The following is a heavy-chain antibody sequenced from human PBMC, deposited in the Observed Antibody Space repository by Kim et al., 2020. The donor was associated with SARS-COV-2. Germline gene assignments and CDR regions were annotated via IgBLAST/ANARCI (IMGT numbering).Heavy chain of an antibody. D-gene: IGHD3-22*01. V-gene: IGHV3-9*01. CDR3: AKDIGYYSRHFQH. CDR2: ISWNSGSI. J-gene: IGHJ1*01. Sequence: GGFLRLSCAASGFTFGDYAMHWVRQAPGKGLEWVAGISWNSGSIGYADSVKSRFTISRDNAKNSPYLQMNSMGAEDTASYYCAKDIGYYSRHFQHWGQGTLVTVSS. CDR1: GFTFGDYA.